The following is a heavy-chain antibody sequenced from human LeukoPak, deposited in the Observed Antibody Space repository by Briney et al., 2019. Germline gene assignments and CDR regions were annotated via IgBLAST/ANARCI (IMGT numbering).Heavy chain of an antibody. Sequence: GGSLRLSCAASGFTFSSYAMNWVRQAPAKGLEWVSAVRGGDAGTSYADSVKGRFTISRDNSKNTLYLQMNSLRADDTAVYYCAKNRGGSYYSGSDYWGQGTLVTVSS. CDR2: VRGGDAGT. CDR3: AKNRGGSYYSGSDY. V-gene: IGHV3-23*01. D-gene: IGHD1-26*01. CDR1: GFTFSSYA. J-gene: IGHJ4*02.